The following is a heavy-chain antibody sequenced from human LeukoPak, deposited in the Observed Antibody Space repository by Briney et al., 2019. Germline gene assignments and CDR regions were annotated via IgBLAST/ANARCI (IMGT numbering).Heavy chain of an antibody. CDR3: AKDPYSYGSYFDY. V-gene: IGHV3-30*02. CDR1: GFTFDDYA. Sequence: SGGSLRLSCAASGFTFDDYAMHWVRQAPGKGLEWVAFIWYDGRDKYYADSAKGQFTISRDNSKNTLYLQMNSLRAEDTAVYYCAKDPYSYGSYFDYWGQGTLVTVSS. D-gene: IGHD5-18*01. J-gene: IGHJ4*02. CDR2: IWYDGRDK.